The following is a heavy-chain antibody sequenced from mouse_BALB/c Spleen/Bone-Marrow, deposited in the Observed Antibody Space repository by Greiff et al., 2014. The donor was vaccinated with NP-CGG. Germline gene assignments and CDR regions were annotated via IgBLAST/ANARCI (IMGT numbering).Heavy chain of an antibody. CDR2: IIPYNDGT. CDR3: ASHDGYYVGWYFDV. Sequence: VQLQQSGPELVKPGTSVKMSCKASGYTFTSYVMHWVKQKPGQGLEWIGYIIPYNDGTKYNEKFKGKATPTSDKSSSTAYMELSSLTSEDSAVYYWASHDGYYVGWYFDVWGAGTTVTVSS. V-gene: IGHV1-14*01. D-gene: IGHD2-3*01. J-gene: IGHJ1*01. CDR1: GYTFTSYV.